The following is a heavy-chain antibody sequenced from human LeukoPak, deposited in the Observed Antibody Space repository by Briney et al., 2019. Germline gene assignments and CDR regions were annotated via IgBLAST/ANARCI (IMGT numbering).Heavy chain of an antibody. Sequence: ASVKVSCKASGYTFTGYYMHWVRQAPGQGLEWMGWINPNSGGTNYAQKFQGRVTMTRDTSISTAYMGLSRLRSDDTAVYYCARDRCSGGSCYDFDYWGQGTLVTVSP. CDR3: ARDRCSGGSCYDFDY. CDR1: GYTFTGYY. J-gene: IGHJ4*02. CDR2: INPNSGGT. D-gene: IGHD2-15*01. V-gene: IGHV1-2*02.